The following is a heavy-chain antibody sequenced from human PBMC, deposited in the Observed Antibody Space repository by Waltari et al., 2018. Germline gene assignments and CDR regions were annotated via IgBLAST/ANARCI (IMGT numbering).Heavy chain of an antibody. CDR2: ISYDGTNK. Sequence: QGQLVESGGGVVQPGRSLRLSCAASGFTFSAYGMYWVRQAPGKGLEWVSSISYDGTNKYYADSVKGRFTISRDDSKNALYLQLNSLRPDDTAFYYCARPWDYWGQGTLVTVSS. CDR3: ARPWDY. V-gene: IGHV3-30*03. J-gene: IGHJ4*02. CDR1: GFTFSAYG.